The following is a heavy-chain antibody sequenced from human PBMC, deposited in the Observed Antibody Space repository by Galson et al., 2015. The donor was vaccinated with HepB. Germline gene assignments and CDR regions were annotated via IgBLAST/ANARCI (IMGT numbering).Heavy chain of an antibody. CDR3: AKEVMEGSSWPRSLYYYGRDV. J-gene: IGHJ6*02. CDR1: GFNFNTYS. D-gene: IGHD6-13*01. V-gene: IGHV3-30*04. Sequence: SLRLSCAASGFNFNTYSMHWVRLAPGKGLEWVAVTSYDETYKYYGESVKGRFTISRDNSKTTLYLQMNSLRPEDTGVYFCAKEVMEGSSWPRSLYYYGRDVWGQGTTVTVSS. CDR2: TSYDETYK.